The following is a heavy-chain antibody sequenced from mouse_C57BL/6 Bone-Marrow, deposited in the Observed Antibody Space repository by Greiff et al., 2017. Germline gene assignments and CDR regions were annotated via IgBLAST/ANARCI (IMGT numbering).Heavy chain of an antibody. J-gene: IGHJ2*01. Sequence: QVQLQQSGAELVKPGASVKLSCKASGYTFTSYWMHWVKQRPGQGLEWIGMIHPNSGSTNYNEKFKSKATLTVDKSSSTAYMQLSSLTSEDSAVYYCARFGFRLYYGSSLDYWGQGTTLTVSS. CDR1: GYTFTSYW. CDR3: ARFGFRLYYGSSLDY. D-gene: IGHD1-1*01. V-gene: IGHV1-64*01. CDR2: IHPNSGST.